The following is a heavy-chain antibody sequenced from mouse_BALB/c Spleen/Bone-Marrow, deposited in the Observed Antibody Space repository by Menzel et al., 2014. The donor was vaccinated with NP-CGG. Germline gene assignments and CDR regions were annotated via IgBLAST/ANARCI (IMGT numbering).Heavy chain of an antibody. CDR2: INPSNGGT. Sequence: QVQLQQPGAELVKPGASVKLSCKASGYTFTSYYMYWVKQRPGQGLEWIGGINPSNGGTNFNEKFKSKATPTVDKSSSTAYMQLSSLTSEDSAVYYCTRGLRAWFAYWGQGTLVTVSA. CDR1: GYTFTSYY. D-gene: IGHD3-1*01. J-gene: IGHJ3*01. V-gene: IGHV1S81*02. CDR3: TRGLRAWFAY.